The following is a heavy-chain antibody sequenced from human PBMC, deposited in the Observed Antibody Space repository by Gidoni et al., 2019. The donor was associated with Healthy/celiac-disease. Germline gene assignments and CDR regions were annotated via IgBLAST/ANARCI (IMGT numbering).Heavy chain of an antibody. CDR3: ARGLVTGIVVVVAATPYFDY. Sequence: QVQLQQWGAGLLKPSETLSLTCAVSGGSFSGYYWSWIRQPPGKGLEWIGEINHSGSTNYNPSLKSRVTISVDTSKNQFSLKLSSVTAADTAVYYCARGLVTGIVVVVAATPYFDYWGQGTLVTVSS. J-gene: IGHJ4*02. D-gene: IGHD2-15*01. V-gene: IGHV4-34*01. CDR2: INHSGST. CDR1: GGSFSGYY.